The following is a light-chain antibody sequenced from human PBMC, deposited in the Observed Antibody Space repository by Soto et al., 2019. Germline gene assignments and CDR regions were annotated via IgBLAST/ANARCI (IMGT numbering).Light chain of an antibody. Sequence: DIQMTQSRSSLSASVGQRVAIWCRASHNINTYLNWYQQRPGKAPRLLIYAASSVQGGVPSRFSGSGSGTDFTLTISSLQPEDFATYYCQLSDSSLTFGQGTRLEIK. V-gene: IGKV1-39*01. CDR1: HNINTY. CDR2: AAS. J-gene: IGKJ5*01. CDR3: QLSDSSLT.